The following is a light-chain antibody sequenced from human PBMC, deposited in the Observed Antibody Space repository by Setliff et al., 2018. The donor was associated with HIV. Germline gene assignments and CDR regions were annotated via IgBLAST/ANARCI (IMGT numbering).Light chain of an antibody. V-gene: IGLV1-40*01. CDR3: QSHDSSLSGSV. CDR1: SSNIGAGYD. CDR2: GNS. Sequence: QSALTQPPSVSGAPGQRVTISCTGNSSNIGAGYDVHWYQQLPGTAPKLLIYGNSNRPSGVPDRFSGSKSGTSASLAITGLQAEDEADYYCQSHDSSLSGSVFGGGTQLTV. J-gene: IGLJ2*01.